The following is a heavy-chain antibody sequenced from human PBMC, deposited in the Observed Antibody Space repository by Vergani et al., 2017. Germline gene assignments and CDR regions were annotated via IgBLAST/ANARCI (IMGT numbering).Heavy chain of an antibody. V-gene: IGHV5-51*01. D-gene: IGHD1-1*01. CDR1: EYRFGNHW. CDR2: IYPADSDT. J-gene: IGHJ4*02. CDR3: ARHTTYTDS. Sequence: EVELVQSGPEMRKPGESLKISCKGSEYRFGNHWIGWVRQMPGKGLEWMGIIYPADSDTRYSPSFQVQVTISADKSISTAFLQWDSLKASDTALYYCARHTTYTDSWGQGTLVTVSS.